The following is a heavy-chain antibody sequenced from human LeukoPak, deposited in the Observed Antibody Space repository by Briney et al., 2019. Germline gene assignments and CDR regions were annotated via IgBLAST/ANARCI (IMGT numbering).Heavy chain of an antibody. CDR3: AKDQRWELPVGYYFDY. CDR1: GFTFSSYG. J-gene: IGHJ4*02. V-gene: IGHV3-30*02. D-gene: IGHD1-26*01. Sequence: PGGSLRLSCAASGFTFSSYGMHWVRQAPGKGLEWVAFIRYDGSNKYYADSVKGRFTISRDNSKNTLYLQMNSLRAEDTAVYYCAKDQRWELPVGYYFDYWGQGTLVTVSS. CDR2: IRYDGSNK.